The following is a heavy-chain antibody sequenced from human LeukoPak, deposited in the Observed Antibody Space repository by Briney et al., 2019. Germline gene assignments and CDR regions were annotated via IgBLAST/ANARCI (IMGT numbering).Heavy chain of an antibody. CDR2: SSSSWRT. Sequence: SDTLTLTCTVSGDSISSGDYYWSWIRQPAGQGLECFVRSSSSWRTNYNPSLMNRLTISATTTKNQFSLELSSVTAADTAVYFCARGPSYYDSSGAFDIWGQGTMVTVSS. CDR3: ARGPSYYDSSGAFDI. V-gene: IGHV4-61*02. CDR1: GDSISSGDYY. D-gene: IGHD3-22*01. J-gene: IGHJ3*02.